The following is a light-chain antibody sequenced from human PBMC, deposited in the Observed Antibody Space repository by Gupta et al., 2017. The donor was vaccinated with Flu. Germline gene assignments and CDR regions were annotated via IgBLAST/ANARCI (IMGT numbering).Light chain of an antibody. CDR1: QSINTY. J-gene: IGKJ2*01. CDR2: ATS. Sequence: IQMTQSPSSLSASVGDRVTITCRASQSINTYLNWYQHRPGTAPKLLIYATSVLQSGVPSRFTGSGSGTDFTLTISSLQPEDFATYYCQQSYRAPQTFGQGTKVDI. CDR3: QQSYRAPQT. V-gene: IGKV1-39*01.